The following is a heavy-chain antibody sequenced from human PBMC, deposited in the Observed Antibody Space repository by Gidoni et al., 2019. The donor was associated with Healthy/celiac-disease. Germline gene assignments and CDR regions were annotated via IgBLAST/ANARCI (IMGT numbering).Heavy chain of an antibody. CDR1: GFTFSSYA. Sequence: QVQLVESGGGVVQPGRSLLLSCAASGFTFSSYAMHWVRQAPGKGLEWVAVISYDGSNKYYADSVKGRFTISRDNSKNTLYLQMNSLRAEDTAVYYCARGRAGFQHWGQGTLVTVSS. V-gene: IGHV3-30*16. CDR2: ISYDGSNK. CDR3: ARGRAGFQH. D-gene: IGHD6-25*01. J-gene: IGHJ1*01.